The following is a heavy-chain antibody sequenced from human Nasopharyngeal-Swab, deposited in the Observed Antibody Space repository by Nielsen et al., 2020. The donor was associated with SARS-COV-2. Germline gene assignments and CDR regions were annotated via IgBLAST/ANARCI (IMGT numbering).Heavy chain of an antibody. CDR3: AREIYYGSGSYYVDDAFDI. CDR1: GYSFTCYY. Sequence: ASVKVSCKASGYSFTCYYLHLVRHAPGQGPVWLGSLNPNSGGTNYAQKFQGRVTLTLDTSINTAYMDLTSLRSDDTAVYYCAREIYYGSGSYYVDDAFDIWGQGTMVTVSS. V-gene: IGHV1-2*02. D-gene: IGHD3-10*01. J-gene: IGHJ3*02. CDR2: LNPNSGGT.